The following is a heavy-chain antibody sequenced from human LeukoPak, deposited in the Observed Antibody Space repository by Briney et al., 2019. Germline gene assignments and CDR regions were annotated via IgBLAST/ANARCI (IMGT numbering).Heavy chain of an antibody. V-gene: IGHV4-39*07. CDR2: IYYSGST. Sequence: SETLSLTCTVSGGSISSSSYYWGWIRQPPGKGLEWIGSIYYSGSTYYNPSLKSRVTISVDTSKNQFSLKLSSVTAADTAVYYCARGSPWIQLAYAFDIWGQGTMVTVSS. CDR3: ARGSPWIQLAYAFDI. D-gene: IGHD5-18*01. CDR1: GGSISSSSYY. J-gene: IGHJ3*02.